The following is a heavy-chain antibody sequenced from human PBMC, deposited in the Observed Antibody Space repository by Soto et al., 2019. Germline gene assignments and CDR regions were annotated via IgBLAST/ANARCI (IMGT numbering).Heavy chain of an antibody. CDR1: GFTFSSYG. Sequence: GSLRLSCAASGFTFSSYGMHWVRQAPGKGLEWVAVISYDGSNKYYADSVKGRFTISRDNSKTTLYLQMNSLRAADTAVYYCAKVSGIAVVVGWFDPWGQGTLVTVSS. D-gene: IGHD6-19*01. J-gene: IGHJ5*02. CDR2: ISYDGSNK. CDR3: AKVSGIAVVVGWFDP. V-gene: IGHV3-30*18.